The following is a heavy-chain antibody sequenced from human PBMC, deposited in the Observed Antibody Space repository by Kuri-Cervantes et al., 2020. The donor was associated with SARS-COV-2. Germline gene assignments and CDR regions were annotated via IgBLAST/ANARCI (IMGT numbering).Heavy chain of an antibody. V-gene: IGHV3-48*01. Sequence: GGSLRLSCAASGFTFSSYSMNWVRQAPGKGLEWVSYVSSSSSTIYYADSVKGRFTISRDNAKNTLYLQMNSLRAEDTAVYYCARVGYSYGNYFDYWGQGTLVTVSS. CDR1: GFTFSSYS. CDR2: VSSSSSTI. CDR3: ARVGYSYGNYFDY. J-gene: IGHJ4*02. D-gene: IGHD5-18*01.